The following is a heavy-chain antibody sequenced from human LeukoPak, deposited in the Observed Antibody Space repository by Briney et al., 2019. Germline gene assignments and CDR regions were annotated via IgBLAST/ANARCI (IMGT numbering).Heavy chain of an antibody. J-gene: IGHJ4*02. Sequence: SVKVSCKASGGTFSSYAISWVRQAPGQGLEWMGGIIPIFGTANYAQKFQGRVTITTDESTSTAYMELSSLRSEDTAVYYCASQHYDFWSGPLGYWGQGTLVTVSS. CDR1: GGTFSSYA. V-gene: IGHV1-69*05. CDR2: IIPIFGTA. CDR3: ASQHYDFWSGPLGY. D-gene: IGHD3-3*01.